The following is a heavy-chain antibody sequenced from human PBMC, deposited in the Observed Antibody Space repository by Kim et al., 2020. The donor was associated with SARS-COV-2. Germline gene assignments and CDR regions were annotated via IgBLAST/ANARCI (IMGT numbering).Heavy chain of an antibody. Sequence: GGSLRLSCAASGFTFSSYAMSWVRQAPGKGLEWVSVIYSGGSSTYYVDSVKGRFTISRDNSKNTLYLQMNSLRAEDTAVYYCAKDLSKRAYSSSSYGMDGWGQGTTVTVSS. D-gene: IGHD6-6*01. V-gene: IGHV3-23*03. CDR3: AKDLSKRAYSSSSYGMDG. CDR1: GFTFSSYA. J-gene: IGHJ6*02. CDR2: IYSGGSST.